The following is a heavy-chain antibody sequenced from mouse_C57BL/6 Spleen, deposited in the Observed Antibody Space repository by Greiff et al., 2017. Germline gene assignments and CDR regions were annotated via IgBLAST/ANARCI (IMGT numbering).Heavy chain of an antibody. D-gene: IGHD3-3*01. CDR3: ARKEGDYFDY. Sequence: QVHVKQPGAELVKPGASVRLSCKASGYTFTSYWMQWVKQRPGQGLEWIGEIDPSDSYTNYNQKFKGKATLTVDTSSSTAYMQLSSLTSEDSAVYYCARKEGDYFDYWGQGTTLTVSS. CDR2: IDPSDSYT. J-gene: IGHJ2*01. V-gene: IGHV1-50*01. CDR1: GYTFTSYW.